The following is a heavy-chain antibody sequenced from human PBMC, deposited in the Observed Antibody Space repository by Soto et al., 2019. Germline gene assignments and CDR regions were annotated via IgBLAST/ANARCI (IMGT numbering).Heavy chain of an antibody. CDR2: IIPIFGTA. CDR3: ARDRGSSSPFDY. Sequence: SVKVSCKAAGGTFSSYAISWVRQAPGQGLEWMGGIIPIFGTANYAQKFQGRVTITADESTSTAYMELSSLRSEDTAVYYCARDRGSSSPFDYWGQGTLVTVSS. V-gene: IGHV1-69*13. J-gene: IGHJ4*02. CDR1: GGTFSSYA. D-gene: IGHD6-6*01.